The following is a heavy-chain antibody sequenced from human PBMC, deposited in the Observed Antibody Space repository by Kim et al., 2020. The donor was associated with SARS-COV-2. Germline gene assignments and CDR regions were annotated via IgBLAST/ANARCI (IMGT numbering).Heavy chain of an antibody. CDR1: GFTFGDYA. CDR2: ISWNSGSI. Sequence: GGSLRLSCAASGFTFGDYAMHWVRQAPGKGLEWVSGISWNSGSIGYADSVKGRFTISRDNAKNSLYLQMNSLRAEDTALYYCAKDIRYFDWLEGGYFDLWGRGTLVTVSS. CDR3: AKDIRYFDWLEGGYFDL. V-gene: IGHV3-9*01. J-gene: IGHJ2*01. D-gene: IGHD3-9*01.